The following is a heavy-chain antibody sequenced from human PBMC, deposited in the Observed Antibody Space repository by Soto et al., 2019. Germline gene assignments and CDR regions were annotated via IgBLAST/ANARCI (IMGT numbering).Heavy chain of an antibody. CDR2: IIPIFGTA. J-gene: IGHJ4*02. CDR1: GGTFSSYA. V-gene: IGHV1-69*01. D-gene: IGHD6-13*01. Sequence: QVQLVQSGAEVKKPGSSVKVSCKASGGTFSSYAISWVRQAPGQGLEWMGGIIPIFGTANYAQKFQGRVTITADESTSTAYMELSSLRAEDTAVYYCAIRSPGIAAAGPFFDYWGQGTLVTVSS. CDR3: AIRSPGIAAAGPFFDY.